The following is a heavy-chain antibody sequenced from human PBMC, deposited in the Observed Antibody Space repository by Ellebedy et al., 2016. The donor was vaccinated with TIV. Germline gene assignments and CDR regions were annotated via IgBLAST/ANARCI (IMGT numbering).Heavy chain of an antibody. D-gene: IGHD2-15*01. CDR2: ISYSGDLM. V-gene: IGHV3-11*04. CDR1: GFTFSGYY. CDR3: AREGLGYCSGGSCLSNAFDI. J-gene: IGHJ3*02. Sequence: GESLKISCAASGFTFSGYYMSWFRQAPGKGPEWVSYISYSGDLMYYADSVKGRFTTSRDNAENSLYLQMNSLRAEDTAVYYCAREGLGYCSGGSCLSNAFDIWGQGTMVTVSS.